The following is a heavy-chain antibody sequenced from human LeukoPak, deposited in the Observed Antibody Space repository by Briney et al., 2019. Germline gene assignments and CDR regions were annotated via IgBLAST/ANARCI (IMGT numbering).Heavy chain of an antibody. CDR3: ARLRAGGHHDY. V-gene: IGHV3-66*04. D-gene: IGHD2-15*01. Sequence: GGPLRLSCAASGFTVSSNYMSWVRQAPGKGLEWVSVIYSGGSTYYADSVKGRFTISRDNAKNSLYLQMNSLRAEDTAVYYCARLRAGGHHDYWGQGTLVTVSS. CDR1: GFTVSSNY. J-gene: IGHJ4*02. CDR2: IYSGGST.